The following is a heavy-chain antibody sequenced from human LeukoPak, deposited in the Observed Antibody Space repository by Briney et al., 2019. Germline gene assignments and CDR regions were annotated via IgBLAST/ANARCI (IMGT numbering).Heavy chain of an antibody. J-gene: IGHJ3*02. CDR2: INSDGSST. V-gene: IGHV3-74*01. CDR3: ASESYGLDAFDI. CDR1: GFTFSSYW. Sequence: GGSLRLSCAASGFTFSSYWMHWVRQAPGKGLVWVSRINSDGSSTSYADSVKGRFTISRDNAKNTLYLQMSSLRAEDTAVYYCASESYGLDAFDIWGQGTMVTVSS. D-gene: IGHD4-17*01.